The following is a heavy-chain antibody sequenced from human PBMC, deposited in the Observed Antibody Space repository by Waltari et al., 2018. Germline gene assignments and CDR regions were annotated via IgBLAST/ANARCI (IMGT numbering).Heavy chain of an antibody. CDR2: INPNGGAT. D-gene: IGHD2-21*01. V-gene: IGHV1-2*02. J-gene: IGHJ4*02. CDR1: RDGITPHY. CDR3: AREYCGGECRLFDY. Sequence: LVQSGAEVMIPGASVKVSCMVSRDGITPHYLHWVRQAPGQGLEWMGWINPNGGATNDAQKFRGRITVTWDTSMTTSYMGLTGLRSDDTAVYYCAREYCGGECRLFDYWGQGTLVAVSS.